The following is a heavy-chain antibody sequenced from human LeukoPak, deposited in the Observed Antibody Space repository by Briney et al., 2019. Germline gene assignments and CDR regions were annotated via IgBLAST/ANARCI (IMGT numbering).Heavy chain of an antibody. D-gene: IGHD3-10*01. CDR1: GGSISSYY. J-gene: IGHJ4*02. Sequence: SETLSLTCTVSGGSISSYYWSWIRQPPGKGLEWIGYIYYSGSTNYNPSLKSRVTISVDTSKNQFSLKLSSVTAADTAVYYCAMDYRGIDYWGQGTLVTVSS. CDR2: IYYSGST. CDR3: AMDYRGIDY. V-gene: IGHV4-59*01.